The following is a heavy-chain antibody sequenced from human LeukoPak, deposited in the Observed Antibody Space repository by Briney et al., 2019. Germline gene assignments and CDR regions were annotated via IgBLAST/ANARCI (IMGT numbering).Heavy chain of an antibody. Sequence: GGSLRLSCAASGFTFSSYAMSWVRQAPGKGLEWVSAISGSGGSTYYADSVKGRFTISRDNSKNTLYLQMNSLRAEDTAVYYCAKDEEMATTLYYFDYWGQGTLVTVSS. D-gene: IGHD5-24*01. CDR3: AKDEEMATTLYYFDY. CDR1: GFTFSSYA. CDR2: ISGSGGST. J-gene: IGHJ4*02. V-gene: IGHV3-23*01.